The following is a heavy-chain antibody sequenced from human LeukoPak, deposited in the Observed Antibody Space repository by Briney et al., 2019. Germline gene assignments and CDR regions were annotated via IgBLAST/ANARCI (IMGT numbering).Heavy chain of an antibody. D-gene: IGHD4-17*01. CDR2: IKQDGSEK. V-gene: IGHV3-7*01. J-gene: IGHJ4*02. CDR3: ARVVTSYYFDY. Sequence: GGSLRLSCAASGFTFSSYWMSWVRQAPGKGLEWVANIKQDGSEKYYVDSVKGRFTISRDNAKNSLYLQMNSLGAEDTAVYYCARVVTSYYFDYWGQGTLATVSS. CDR1: GFTFSSYW.